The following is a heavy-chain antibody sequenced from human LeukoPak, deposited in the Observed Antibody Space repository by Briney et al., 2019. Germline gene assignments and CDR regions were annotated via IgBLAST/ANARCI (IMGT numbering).Heavy chain of an antibody. Sequence: GESLKISCKGSGYSFTSYWIGWVRQMPGKGLEWMGIIYPGDSDTRYSPSFQGQVTISADKSISTAHLQWSSLKASDTAMYYCARVGAPPVQRLPPYDSSGPRDAFDIWGQGTMVTVSS. D-gene: IGHD3-22*01. J-gene: IGHJ3*02. CDR2: IYPGDSDT. CDR3: ARVGAPPVQRLPPYDSSGPRDAFDI. CDR1: GYSFTSYW. V-gene: IGHV5-51*01.